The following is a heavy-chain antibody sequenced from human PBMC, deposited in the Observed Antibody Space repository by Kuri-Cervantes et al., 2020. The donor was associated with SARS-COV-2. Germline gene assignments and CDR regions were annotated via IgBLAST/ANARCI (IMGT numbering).Heavy chain of an antibody. V-gene: IGHV3-30*14. CDR1: GFTFSSYA. CDR2: ISYDGSNK. D-gene: IGHD6-13*01. Sequence: GESLKISCAASGFTFSSYAMHWVRQAPGKGLEWVAVISYDGSNKYYADSVKGRFTISRDNSKNTLYLQMNSLRAEDTAVYYCARCHSSSWFDYFDYWGQGTLVTVSS. J-gene: IGHJ4*02. CDR3: ARCHSSSWFDYFDY.